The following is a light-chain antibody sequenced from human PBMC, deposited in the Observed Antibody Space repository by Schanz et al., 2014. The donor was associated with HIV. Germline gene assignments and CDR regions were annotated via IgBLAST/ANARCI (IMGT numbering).Light chain of an antibody. CDR2: KAY. CDR3: QQYTKYPPFT. V-gene: IGKV1-5*03. CDR1: QGIDNW. Sequence: IRITQSPSSLSASTGDRVTITCRASQGIDNWLAWYQQKPGKAPKLLISKAYSLESGVPSRFSGSGSGTEFTLTISSLQPDDLATYYCQQYTKYPPFTFGQGTKLEIK. J-gene: IGKJ2*01.